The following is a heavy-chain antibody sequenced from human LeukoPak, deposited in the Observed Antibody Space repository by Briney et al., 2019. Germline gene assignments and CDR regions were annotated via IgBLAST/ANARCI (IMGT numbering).Heavy chain of an antibody. CDR1: GGSFSGYY. CDR2: IYHSGST. CDR3: ARSSDDDAFDI. Sequence: SETLSLTCAVYGGSFSGYYWSWIRQPPGKGLEWIGYIYHSGSTYYNPSLKSRVTISVDRSKNQFSLKLSSVTAADTAVYYCARSSDDDAFDIWGQGTMVTVSS. V-gene: IGHV4-30-2*01. J-gene: IGHJ3*02.